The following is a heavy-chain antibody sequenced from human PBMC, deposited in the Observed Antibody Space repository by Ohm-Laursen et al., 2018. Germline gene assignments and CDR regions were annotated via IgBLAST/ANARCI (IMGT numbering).Heavy chain of an antibody. D-gene: IGHD6-13*01. Sequence: SQTLSLTCVVSGYSISSGYYWGWIRQPPGKGLEWIGSIYHSGSTYYNPSLKSRVTISVDTSKNRFSLKLSSVTAADTAVYYCARVEQQLTYYFDYWGQGTLVTVSS. CDR1: GYSISSGYY. V-gene: IGHV4-38-2*01. CDR2: IYHSGST. J-gene: IGHJ4*02. CDR3: ARVEQQLTYYFDY.